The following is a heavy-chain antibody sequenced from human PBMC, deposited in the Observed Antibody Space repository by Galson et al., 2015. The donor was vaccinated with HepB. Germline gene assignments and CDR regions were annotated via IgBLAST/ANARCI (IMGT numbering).Heavy chain of an antibody. J-gene: IGHJ4*02. CDR3: AKDRHDYVDFDY. Sequence: SLRLSCAASGFTFSNAWMNWVRQAPGKGLEWVGRIKSKTDGGTTDYAAPVKGRFTISRDDSKNTLYLQMNSLRAEDTAVYYCAKDRHDYVDFDYWGQGTLVTVSS. CDR2: IKSKTDGGTT. CDR1: GFTFSNAW. D-gene: IGHD4-17*01. V-gene: IGHV3-15*07.